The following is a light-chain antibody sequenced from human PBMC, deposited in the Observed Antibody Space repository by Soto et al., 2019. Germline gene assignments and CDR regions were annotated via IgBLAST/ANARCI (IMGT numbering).Light chain of an antibody. CDR2: KAS. CDR1: ESISSW. CDR3: QQYTSYIIT. V-gene: IGKV1-5*03. Sequence: DIQMTQSPSTLSASVGDRVTITCRASESISSWLAWYQQKPGKAPKLLIYKASTLETGVPSRFSGSGSGTEFPLTISSLQPDDFAAYYCQQYTSYIITFGQGTRLEIK. J-gene: IGKJ5*01.